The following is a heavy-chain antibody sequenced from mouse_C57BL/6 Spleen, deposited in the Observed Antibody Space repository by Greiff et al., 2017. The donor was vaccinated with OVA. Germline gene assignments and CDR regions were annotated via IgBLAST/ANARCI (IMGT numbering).Heavy chain of an antibody. J-gene: IGHJ2*01. V-gene: IGHV10-1*01. D-gene: IGHD2-3*01. Sequence: EVQVVESGGGLVQPKGSLKLSCAASGFSFNTYAMNWVRQAPGKGLEWVARIRSKSNNYATYYADSVKDRFTISRDDSESMLYLQMNNLKTEDTAMYYCVTGDGYFDYWGQGTTLTVSS. CDR2: IRSKSNNYAT. CDR1: GFSFNTYA. CDR3: VTGDGYFDY.